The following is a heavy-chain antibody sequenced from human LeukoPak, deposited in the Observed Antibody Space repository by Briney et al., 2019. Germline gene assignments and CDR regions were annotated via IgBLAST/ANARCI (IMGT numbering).Heavy chain of an antibody. J-gene: IGHJ6*03. CDR3: ARATLGYCSSTSCSPFYMDV. V-gene: IGHV4-39*07. Sequence: SETLSLTCTVSGGSISSSSYYWGWIRQPPGKGLEWIGSIYYSGSTYYNPSLKSRVTISVDTSKNHFSLKLSSVTAADTAVYYCARATLGYCSSTSCSPFYMDVWGKGTTVTVSS. CDR2: IYYSGST. CDR1: GGSISSSSYY. D-gene: IGHD2-2*01.